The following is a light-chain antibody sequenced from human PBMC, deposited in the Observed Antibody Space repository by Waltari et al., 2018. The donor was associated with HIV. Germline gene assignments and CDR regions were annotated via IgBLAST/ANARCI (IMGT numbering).Light chain of an antibody. Sequence: DIVMTQSPHSLVVSLGERATINCQSSQSVLYSSNNKNYLAWYQQKPGQPPKLLIYWASTRESGVPDRFSGSGSGTDFTLTISSLQAEDVAVYYCQQYYSTPTFGQGTKVEIK. CDR3: QQYYSTPT. J-gene: IGKJ1*01. CDR1: QSVLYSSNNKNY. CDR2: WAS. V-gene: IGKV4-1*01.